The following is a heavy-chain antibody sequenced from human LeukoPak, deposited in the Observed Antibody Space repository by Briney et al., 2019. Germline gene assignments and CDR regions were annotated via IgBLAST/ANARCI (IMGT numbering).Heavy chain of an antibody. J-gene: IGHJ4*02. Sequence: APVKVSCKASGYTFTTYYIFWVRQAPGQGLEWMGMINPSAGNTGYAQRFQGRVTMTRDTSTSTVYMELSSLTSEDTAVYYCARRSPAYCGGDCYFDYWGQGTLVTVSS. V-gene: IGHV1-46*01. D-gene: IGHD2-21*02. CDR2: INPSAGNT. CDR1: GYTFTTYY. CDR3: ARRSPAYCGGDCYFDY.